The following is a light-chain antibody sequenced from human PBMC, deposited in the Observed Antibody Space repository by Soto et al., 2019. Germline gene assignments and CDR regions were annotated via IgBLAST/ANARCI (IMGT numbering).Light chain of an antibody. J-gene: IGKJ1*01. CDR2: AAS. V-gene: IGKV1-39*01. CDR3: KQYDTYWT. Sequence: DIQVAQSPSTLSASVGDRVTITCRASQTIDTFANWYQQKPGKAPKLLIFAASTLHSGVPSRFSGDGSGTEFTLTITGLLPEDFATYYCKQYDTYWTFGQGTKVDIK. CDR1: QTIDTF.